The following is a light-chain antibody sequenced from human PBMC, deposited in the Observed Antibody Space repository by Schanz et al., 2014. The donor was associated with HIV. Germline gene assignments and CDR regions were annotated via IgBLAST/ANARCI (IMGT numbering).Light chain of an antibody. Sequence: VLTQSPGTLSVSPGERATLSCRASQTVSNNLAWYQQKPGQAPRLLIYGASTRATGIPARFSDSGSGTEFTLTISSLQSEDFAVYYCQQYSSSPRTFGQGTKVEI. CDR3: QQYSSSPRT. CDR1: QTVSNN. J-gene: IGKJ1*01. CDR2: GAS. V-gene: IGKV3-15*01.